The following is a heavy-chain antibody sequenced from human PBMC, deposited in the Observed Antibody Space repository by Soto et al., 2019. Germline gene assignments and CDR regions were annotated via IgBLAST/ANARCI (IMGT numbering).Heavy chain of an antibody. CDR2: MYHSGTT. V-gene: IGHV4-38-2*02. CDR3: ARVAFGPIDY. CDR1: NYSISSGYY. D-gene: IGHD3-16*01. Sequence: SETLSLTCTVSNYSISSGYYWGLIRQSPGEGLEWIVSMYHSGTTYYNPSLKSRVTISIDTSKNQFSLKLTSVTSADTAVYFCARVAFGPIDYWGQGTLVTVSS. J-gene: IGHJ4*02.